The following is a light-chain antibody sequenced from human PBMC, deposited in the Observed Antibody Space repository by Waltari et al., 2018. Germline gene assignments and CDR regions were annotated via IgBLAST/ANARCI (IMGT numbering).Light chain of an antibody. Sequence: EIVLTQSPGTLSLPPGERATLSCRATQSVSSSSLAWYQLRPRQAPRLLVFGASSRATGIPDRFNGSGSGTDFTLTISRLEPEDFALYYCQQYGSSPPASFGPGTKVELK. V-gene: IGKV3-20*01. CDR2: GAS. CDR3: QQYGSSPPAS. CDR1: QSVSSSS. J-gene: IGKJ1*01.